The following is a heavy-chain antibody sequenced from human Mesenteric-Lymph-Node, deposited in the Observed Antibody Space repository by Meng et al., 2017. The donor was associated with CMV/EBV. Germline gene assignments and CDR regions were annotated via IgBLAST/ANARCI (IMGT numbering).Heavy chain of an antibody. CDR2: INHSGST. J-gene: IGHJ4*02. V-gene: IGHV4-34*01. CDR1: GGSFSGYY. D-gene: IGHD3-10*01. CDR3: ARGTLGGRGDYFDY. Sequence: SETLSLTCAVYGGSFSGYYWSWIRQPPGKGLEWIGEINHSGSTNYNPSLKSRVTISVDTSKNQFSLKLSSVTAADTAVYYCARGTLGGRGDYFDYWGQGTLVTVSS.